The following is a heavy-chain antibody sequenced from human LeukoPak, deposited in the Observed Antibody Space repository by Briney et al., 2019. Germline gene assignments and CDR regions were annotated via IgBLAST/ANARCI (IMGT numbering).Heavy chain of an antibody. CDR1: GYTFTGYY. CDR3: ARVKGWTQLAFDI. D-gene: IGHD5-18*01. Sequence: ASVKVSCKASGYTFTGYYMHWVRQAPGQGLEWMGRINPNSGGTNYAQKFQGRVTMTRDTSISTAYMELSRLRSDDTAVYYCARVKGWTQLAFDIWDQGTMVSVSS. CDR2: INPNSGGT. V-gene: IGHV1-2*06. J-gene: IGHJ3*02.